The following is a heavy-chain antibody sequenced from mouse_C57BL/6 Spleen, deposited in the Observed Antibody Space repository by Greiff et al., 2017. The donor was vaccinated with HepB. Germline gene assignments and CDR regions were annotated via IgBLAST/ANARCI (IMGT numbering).Heavy chain of an antibody. Sequence: EVQRVESGPELVKPGASVKISCKASGYSFTDYNMNWVKQSNGKSLEWIGVINPNYGTTSYNQKFKGKATLTVDQSSSTAYMQLNSLTSTDSAVYYCARSGVKWMTTVEDYFDYWGQGTTLTVSA. J-gene: IGHJ2*01. D-gene: IGHD1-1*01. V-gene: IGHV1-39*01. CDR1: GYSFTDYN. CDR3: ARSGVKWMTTVEDYFDY. CDR2: INPNYGTT.